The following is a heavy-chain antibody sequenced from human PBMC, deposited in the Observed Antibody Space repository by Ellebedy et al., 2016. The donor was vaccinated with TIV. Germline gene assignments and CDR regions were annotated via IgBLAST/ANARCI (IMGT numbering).Heavy chain of an antibody. J-gene: IGHJ3*02. D-gene: IGHD3-16*01. Sequence: SETLSLTCTVSGGSISNYYWSWIRQPPGKGLEWIGFIHYSGSANNNPSLQSRVTISVDTTKNQVFLNVNSVTAADTAVYYCARTTWGTGDAIDIWGQGTMVTVSS. V-gene: IGHV4-59*01. CDR2: IHYSGSA. CDR3: ARTTWGTGDAIDI. CDR1: GGSISNYY.